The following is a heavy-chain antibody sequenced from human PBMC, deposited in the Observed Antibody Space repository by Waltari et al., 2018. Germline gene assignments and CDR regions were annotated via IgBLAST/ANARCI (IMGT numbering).Heavy chain of an antibody. CDR1: GFPFAAFY. Sequence: EGQLVESGGGLVQPGGSLRLSCAAPGFPFAAFYRHWVRQAPGKGLVWVSRIKADGSGATYADSVRGRFTISRDNTKSTLYLQMNSLRVDDTAVYYCANHRPGGYGMAVWGQGTTVTVSS. CDR3: ANHRPGGYGMAV. D-gene: IGHD2-15*01. V-gene: IGHV3-74*01. J-gene: IGHJ6*02. CDR2: IKADGSGA.